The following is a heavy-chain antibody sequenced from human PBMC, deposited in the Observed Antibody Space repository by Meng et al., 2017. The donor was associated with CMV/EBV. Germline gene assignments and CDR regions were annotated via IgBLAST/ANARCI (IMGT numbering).Heavy chain of an antibody. CDR1: GYTFTSYY. CDR2: INPSGGST. V-gene: IGHV1-46*01. CDR3: ARESGSVGDY. Sequence: VQMVPAGAEVKKPGALVKVSCKAYGYTFTSYYMHWVRQAPGQGLEWMGIINPSGGSTSYAQKFQGRVTMTRDTSTSTVYMELSSLRSEDTAVYYCARESGSVGDYWGQGTLVTVSS. D-gene: IGHD1-26*01. J-gene: IGHJ4*02.